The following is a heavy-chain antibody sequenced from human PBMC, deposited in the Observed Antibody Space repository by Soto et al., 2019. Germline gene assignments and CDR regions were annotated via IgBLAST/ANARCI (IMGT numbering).Heavy chain of an antibody. CDR3: ARAQRLTKNYYYGMDV. Sequence: PGGSLRLSCAASGFTFSSYAMHWVRQAPGKGLEWVAVISYDGSNKYYADSVKGRFTISRDNSKNTLYLQMNSLRAEDTAVYYCARAQRLTKNYYYGMDVWGQGTTVTVSS. V-gene: IGHV3-30-3*01. J-gene: IGHJ6*02. CDR1: GFTFSSYA. D-gene: IGHD2-8*01. CDR2: ISYDGSNK.